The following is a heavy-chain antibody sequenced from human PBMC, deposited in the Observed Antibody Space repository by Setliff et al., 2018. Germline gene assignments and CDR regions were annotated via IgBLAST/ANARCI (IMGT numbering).Heavy chain of an antibody. CDR2: SDHGGNT. CDR3: ARCDYGFWRAIDY. D-gene: IGHD3-3*01. Sequence: PSETLSLTCSVYGESFSNNYWSWIRQSPGKGLEWIGESDHGGNTTIHPSLKSRLTMSVDTSKNQFSLKLNSVTAADTAMYYCARCDYGFWRAIDYWGQGTLVTVSS. V-gene: IGHV4-34*10. J-gene: IGHJ4*02. CDR1: GESFSNNY.